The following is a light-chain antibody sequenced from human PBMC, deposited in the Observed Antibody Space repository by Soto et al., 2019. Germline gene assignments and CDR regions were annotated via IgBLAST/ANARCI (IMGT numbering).Light chain of an antibody. CDR3: LQDYNYPRT. Sequence: AIQMTQSPSSLSASVGGRVTITCRASQGIRNDLGWYQQKPGKAPKLLIYAAYSLQSGVPSRFSGSGSGTDFTLTISSLQPEDFATYYCLQDYNYPRTFGQGTKVDIK. CDR1: QGIRND. CDR2: AAY. V-gene: IGKV1-6*01. J-gene: IGKJ1*01.